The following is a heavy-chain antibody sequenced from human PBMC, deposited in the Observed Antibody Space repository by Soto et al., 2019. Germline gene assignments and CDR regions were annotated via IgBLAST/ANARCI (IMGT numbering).Heavy chain of an antibody. V-gene: IGHV1-3*01. CDR3: VRRHVSYAGIYWFDH. Sequence: SVNVSCKASGYTFTSYGIHWVRQAPGQGLEWMGWINAANGDTKYSPKFQGRVTITRGTSASTAYMELSSLRSEDTAVYYCVRRHVSYAGIYWFDHWGKGNLVNVSS. CDR2: INAANGDT. D-gene: IGHD6-13*01. CDR1: GYTFTSYG. J-gene: IGHJ5*02.